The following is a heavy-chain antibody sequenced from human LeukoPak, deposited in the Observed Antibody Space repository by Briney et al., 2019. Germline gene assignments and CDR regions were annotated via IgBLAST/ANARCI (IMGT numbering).Heavy chain of an antibody. V-gene: IGHV3-11*01. J-gene: IGHJ4*02. CDR1: GFTFSDYY. Sequence: GGSLRLSCAASGFTFSDYYMSWIRQAPGKGLEWVSYISSSGSTIYYADSVKGRFTISRDNSKNTLLLQMNSLRVEDSAIYYCAKGEMATSNWGQGTLVTVSS. CDR3: AKGEMATSN. CDR2: ISSSGSTI. D-gene: IGHD5-24*01.